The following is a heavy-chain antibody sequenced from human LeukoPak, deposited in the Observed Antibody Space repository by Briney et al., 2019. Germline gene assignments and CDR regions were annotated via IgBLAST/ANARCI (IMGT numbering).Heavy chain of an antibody. CDR1: GGTFSSYA. Sequence: GASVKVSCKASGGTFSSYAISWVRQAPGQGLEWMGRIIPIFGTANYAQKFQGRVTITTDESTSTAYVELSSLRSEDTAVYYCAMEEEQWLVTDYWGQGTLVTVSS. CDR2: IIPIFGTA. CDR3: AMEEEQWLVTDY. D-gene: IGHD6-19*01. V-gene: IGHV1-69*05. J-gene: IGHJ4*02.